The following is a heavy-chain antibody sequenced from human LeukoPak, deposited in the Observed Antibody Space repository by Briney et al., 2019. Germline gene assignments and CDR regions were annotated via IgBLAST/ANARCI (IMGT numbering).Heavy chain of an antibody. CDR1: GFTFSSYE. CDR3: ARDFRVVVTVLYYFDY. CDR2: ISSSGSTI. D-gene: IGHD2-21*02. Sequence: GGSLRLSCAASGFTFSSYEMNWVRQAPGKGLEWVSYISSSGSTIYYADSVKGRFTISRDNAKNSLYLQMNSLRAEDTAVYYCARDFRVVVTVLYYFDYWGQGTLVTVSS. V-gene: IGHV3-48*03. J-gene: IGHJ4*02.